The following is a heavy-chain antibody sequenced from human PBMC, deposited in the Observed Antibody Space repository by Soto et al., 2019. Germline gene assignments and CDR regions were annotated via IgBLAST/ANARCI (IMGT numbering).Heavy chain of an antibody. CDR1: GGSISTSS. V-gene: IGHV4-59*08. Sequence: SETLSLTCTVSGGSISTSSWNWIRQAPGKGLEWIGCVYYTGNTNYNPSLKSRVTMSLDTSKNQFSLKVTSVTAADTAVYYCARLHGYCISSSCHGHYAMDVWGQGTTVTVSS. CDR2: VYYTGNT. D-gene: IGHD2-2*01. CDR3: ARLHGYCISSSCHGHYAMDV. J-gene: IGHJ6*02.